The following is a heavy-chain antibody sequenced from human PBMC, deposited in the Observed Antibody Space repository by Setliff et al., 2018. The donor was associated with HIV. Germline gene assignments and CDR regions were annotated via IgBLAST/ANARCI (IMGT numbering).Heavy chain of an antibody. CDR1: GGSLNRYY. CDR3: AREGKIELELAGDGMDV. V-gene: IGHV4-59*12. J-gene: IGHJ6*04. CDR2: IYYSGGT. D-gene: IGHD6-19*01. Sequence: SETLSLTCSVSGGSLNRYYWSWIRQAPGKGLEWLGYIYYSGGTNYNSHPSLKSRVTILVDASKNQFSLKLSSVTAADTAVYYCAREGKIELELAGDGMDVWGKGTTVTVSS.